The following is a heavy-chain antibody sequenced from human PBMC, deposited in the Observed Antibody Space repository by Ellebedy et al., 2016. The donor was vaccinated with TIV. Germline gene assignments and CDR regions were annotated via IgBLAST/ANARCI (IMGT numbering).Heavy chain of an antibody. V-gene: IGHV4-31*03. CDR3: ARVLHYCSSTSCYLNWFDP. J-gene: IGHJ5*02. D-gene: IGHD2-2*01. Sequence: SETLSLTXTVSGGSISSGGYYWSWIRQHPGKGLEWIGYIYYSGSTYYNPSLKSRVTISVDTSKNQFSLKLSSVTAADTAVYYCARVLHYCSSTSCYLNWFDPWGQGTLVTVSS. CDR2: IYYSGST. CDR1: GGSISSGGYY.